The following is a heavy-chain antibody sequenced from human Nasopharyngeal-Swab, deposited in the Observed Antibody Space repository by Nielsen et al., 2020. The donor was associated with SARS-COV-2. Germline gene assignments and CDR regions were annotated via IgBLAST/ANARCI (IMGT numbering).Heavy chain of an antibody. CDR3: AITTPYSSSAGPWFDP. CDR1: GYTLTELS. J-gene: IGHJ5*02. D-gene: IGHD6-6*01. CDR2: FDPEDGET. Sequence: SVKVSCKVSGYTLTELSMHWVRQAPGKGLEWMGGFDPEDGETIYAQKFQGRVTMTEDTSTDTAYMELSSLRSEDTAVYYCAITTPYSSSAGPWFDPWGQGTLVTVSS. V-gene: IGHV1-24*01.